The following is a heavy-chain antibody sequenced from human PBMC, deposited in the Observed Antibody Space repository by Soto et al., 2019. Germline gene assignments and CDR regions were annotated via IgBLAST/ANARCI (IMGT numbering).Heavy chain of an antibody. V-gene: IGHV4-34*01. CDR3: VGARGRLVGFDY. CDR1: SESLSGYY. CDR2: IDGSGNT. D-gene: IGHD1-26*01. J-gene: IGHJ4*02. Sequence: PSETLSLTCGVNSESLSGYYWSWIRQSPGKGLEWIEEIDGSGNTNYSPSLRSRVAMSVDTSKNHFSLNLNSVSAADTAAYYCVGARGRLVGFDYWGQGTLVTVSS.